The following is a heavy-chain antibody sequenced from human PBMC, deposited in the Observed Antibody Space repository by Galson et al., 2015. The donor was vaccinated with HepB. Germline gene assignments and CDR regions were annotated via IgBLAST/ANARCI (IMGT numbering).Heavy chain of an antibody. CDR1: GFTFSTYG. J-gene: IGHJ5*01. Sequence: SLRLSCAASGFTFSTYGMHWVRQAPGKGLKRVSRVSSGGYYTYYASSVKGRFTISRDNSKNTLFLQMNRLRAEDTAVYYCARDSTRPPPYFDCGGQGTLVTAYS. CDR2: VSSGGYYT. D-gene: IGHD3-16*01. CDR3: ARDSTRPPPYFDC. V-gene: IGHV3-23*01.